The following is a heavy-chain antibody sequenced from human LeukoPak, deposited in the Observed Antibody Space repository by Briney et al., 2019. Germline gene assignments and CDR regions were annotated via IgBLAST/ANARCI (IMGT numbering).Heavy chain of an antibody. CDR3: ARDSIAAAGTAVVYWFDP. CDR2: ISAYNGNT. D-gene: IGHD6-13*01. CDR1: GYTFTSYG. Sequence: VASVKVSCKASGYTFTSYGISWVGQAPGQGLEGMGWISAYNGNTNYAQKLQGRVTMTTDPSTSTAYMELRSLRSDDTAVYYCARDSIAAAGTAVVYWFDPWGQGTLVTVSS. V-gene: IGHV1-18*01. J-gene: IGHJ5*02.